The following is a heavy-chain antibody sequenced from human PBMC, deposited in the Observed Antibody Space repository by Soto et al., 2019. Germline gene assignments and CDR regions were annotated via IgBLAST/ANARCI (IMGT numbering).Heavy chain of an antibody. D-gene: IGHD2-15*01. CDR1: GYPFTSYG. Sequence: GASVKVSCKASGYPFTSYGMNWVRQATGQGLEWMGWMNPNSGNTGYAQKFQGRVTMTRDTSISTAYMELSSLRSEDTAIYYCTRGERDCSGASCYDYWRQGTLVTVSS. CDR3: TRGERDCSGASCYDY. CDR2: MNPNSGNT. J-gene: IGHJ4*02. V-gene: IGHV1-8*01.